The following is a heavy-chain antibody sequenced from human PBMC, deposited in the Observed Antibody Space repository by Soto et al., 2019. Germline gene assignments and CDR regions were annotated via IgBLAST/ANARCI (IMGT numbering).Heavy chain of an antibody. CDR3: ARGDTIFGVVIPPAFDI. CDR1: GGSISSYY. D-gene: IGHD3-3*01. Sequence: SETLSLTCTVSGGSISSYYWRWIRQPPGKGLEWIGYIYYSGSTNYNPSLKSRVTISVATSKNQFSLKLSSVTAADTAVYYCARGDTIFGVVIPPAFDIWHQGPMITV. V-gene: IGHV4-59*01. CDR2: IYYSGST. J-gene: IGHJ3*02.